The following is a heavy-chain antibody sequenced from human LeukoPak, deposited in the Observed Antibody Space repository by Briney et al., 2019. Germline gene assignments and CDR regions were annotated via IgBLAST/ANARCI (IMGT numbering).Heavy chain of an antibody. V-gene: IGHV3-48*01. CDR2: IGKSSSTI. CDR3: ATNYDYGDYPDY. Sequence: GGSLRLSCAASGFTFSSYSMNWVRQAPGKGLEWVSYIGKSSSTIYYADSVKGRFTISRDNSKNTLYLQMNSLRAEDTAVYYCATNYDYGDYPDYWGQGTLVTVSS. J-gene: IGHJ4*02. CDR1: GFTFSSYS. D-gene: IGHD4-17*01.